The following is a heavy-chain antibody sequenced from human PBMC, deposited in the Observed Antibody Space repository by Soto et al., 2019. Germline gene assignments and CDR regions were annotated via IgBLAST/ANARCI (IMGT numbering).Heavy chain of an antibody. V-gene: IGHV4-34*01. CDR3: ARSPLRGVYAIRGGDRLDA. CDR2: INHSGST. CDR1: GGSFSGYY. J-gene: IGHJ6*02. D-gene: IGHD2-8*01. Sequence: PSETLSLTCAVYGGSFSGYYWSWIRQPPGKGLEWIGEINHSGSTNYNPSLKSRVTISVDTSKNQFSLKLSSVTAADTAVYYCARSPLRGVYAIRGGDRLDALGQGTSVT.